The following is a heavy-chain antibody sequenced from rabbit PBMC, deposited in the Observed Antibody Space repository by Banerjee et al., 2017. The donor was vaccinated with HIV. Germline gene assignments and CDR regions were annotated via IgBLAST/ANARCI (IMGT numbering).Heavy chain of an antibody. D-gene: IGHD1-1*01. Sequence: QEQLVESGGDLVQPEGSLTLTCTASGFSFSSSYWIYWVRQAPGKGLEWIGCIYTGGGNTYYATWAKGRFTISKTSSTTVTLQMTSLTAADTATYFCARSTSGYDIGDLWGPGTLVTVS. CDR2: IYTGGGNT. J-gene: IGHJ6*01. CDR1: GFSFSSSYW. V-gene: IGHV1S45*01. CDR3: ARSTSGYDIGDL.